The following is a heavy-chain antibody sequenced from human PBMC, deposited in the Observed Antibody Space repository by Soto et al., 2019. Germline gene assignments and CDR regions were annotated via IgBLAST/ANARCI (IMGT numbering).Heavy chain of an antibody. D-gene: IGHD2-15*01. CDR2: INTDGSNT. V-gene: IGHV3-74*01. J-gene: IGHJ5*02. CDR3: AREFCSGGNCYTYYFDP. Sequence: PGGSLRLSCAASGFTFSSYWMHWVRHAPGKGLVWVSHINTDGSNTNYADSVKGRFTISRDNAKSTLFLQMNSLRDEDTAVYYCAREFCSGGNCYTYYFDPWGQGIPVTVSS. CDR1: GFTFSSYW.